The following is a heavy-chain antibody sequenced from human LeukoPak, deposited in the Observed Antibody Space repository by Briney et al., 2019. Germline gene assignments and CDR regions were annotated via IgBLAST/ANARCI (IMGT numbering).Heavy chain of an antibody. V-gene: IGHV4-31*03. CDR3: ARQGDYGDYFDY. D-gene: IGHD4-17*01. J-gene: IGHJ4*02. CDR1: GGSISSGGYY. Sequence: SQTLSLTCTVSGGSISSGGYYWSWIRQHPGKGLEWIGYIYDTGSTYYNPSLKSRVTISVDTSKNQFSLKLSSVTAADTAVYYCARQGDYGDYFDYWGQGTLVTVSS. CDR2: IYDTGST.